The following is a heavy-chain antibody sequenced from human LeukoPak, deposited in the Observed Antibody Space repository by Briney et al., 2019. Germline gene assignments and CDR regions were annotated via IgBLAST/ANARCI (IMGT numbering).Heavy chain of an antibody. J-gene: IGHJ4*02. V-gene: IGHV3-74*01. CDR3: ATGLGHYYDY. CDR1: GISFNNYW. CDR2: VNSDGSST. Sequence: GGSLRLSCAASGISFNNYWMHWVRQAPGKGLVWVSRVNSDGSSTVYADSVKGRFTISRDNARTTVYLQMSSLRLDDTATYYCATGLGHYYDYWGQGSLVTVS. D-gene: IGHD3-22*01.